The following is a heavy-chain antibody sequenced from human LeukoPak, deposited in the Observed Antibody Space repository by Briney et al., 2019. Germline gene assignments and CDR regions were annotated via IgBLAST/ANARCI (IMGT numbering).Heavy chain of an antibody. D-gene: IGHD5-12*01. CDR1: GGSFSGYY. Sequence: SETLSLTCAVYGGSFSGYYWSWIRQPPGKGLEWIGEINHSGSTNYNPSLKSRVTISVDTSKNQFSLKLSSVTAADTAVYYCSREGGFSIFDYWGRGTLVTVSS. V-gene: IGHV4-34*01. CDR2: INHSGST. CDR3: SREGGFSIFDY. J-gene: IGHJ4*02.